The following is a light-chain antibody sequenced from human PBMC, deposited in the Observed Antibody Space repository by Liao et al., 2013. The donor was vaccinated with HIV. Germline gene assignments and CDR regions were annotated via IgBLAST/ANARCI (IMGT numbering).Light chain of an antibody. J-gene: IGLJ2*01. Sequence: SYELTQPPSVSVAPGKTARITCGGNNIGSKSVHWYQQKPGQAPVLVIYSDSDRPSGIPERFSGSNSGNTATLTISRVEAGDEADYYCQVWDSSSDHVVFGGRT. V-gene: IGLV3-21*04. CDR1: NIGSKS. CDR2: SDS. CDR3: QVWDSSSDHVV.